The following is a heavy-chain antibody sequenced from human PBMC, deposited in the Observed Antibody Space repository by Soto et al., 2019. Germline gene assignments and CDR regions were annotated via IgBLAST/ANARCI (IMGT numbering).Heavy chain of an antibody. Sequence: QVQLEQSAPEVKKPGASVKVSCKASGYTFSTYGISWVRQAPGQGLEWMGWINTHNGNTNYAQNLQGRVNMTADTSTSTAYMALRSLRSDDTAVYYCTREGSAPYYYYGMDVWGQGTTVTVSS. D-gene: IGHD3-10*01. CDR3: TREGSAPYYYYGMDV. CDR1: GYTFSTYG. V-gene: IGHV1-18*01. CDR2: INTHNGNT. J-gene: IGHJ6*02.